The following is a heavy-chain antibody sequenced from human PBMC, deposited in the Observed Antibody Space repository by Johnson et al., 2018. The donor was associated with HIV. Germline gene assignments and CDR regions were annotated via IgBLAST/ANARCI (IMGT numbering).Heavy chain of an antibody. CDR3: AKDLPSGWDGGDAFDI. D-gene: IGHD6-19*01. V-gene: IGHV3-30*18. Sequence: QMQLVESGGGVVQPGRSLRLSCVASRFTFSSYGMHWVRQAPGKGLEWVAVISYDGANKYYADSVKGRFTISRDNSKNTLYLQMKRLRVEDTAVYYCAKDLPSGWDGGDAFDIWGQGTMVIVSS. J-gene: IGHJ3*02. CDR1: RFTFSSYG. CDR2: ISYDGANK.